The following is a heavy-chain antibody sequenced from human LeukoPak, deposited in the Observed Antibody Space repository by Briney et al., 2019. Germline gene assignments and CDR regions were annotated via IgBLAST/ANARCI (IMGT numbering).Heavy chain of an antibody. V-gene: IGHV4-4*09. D-gene: IGHD3-22*01. Sequence: SETLSLTCAVSGDSISRYYWSWIRQPPGKGLEWVGYISPSGSTKYNPSLESRVTISVNTSENQFSPKLSSVTAADTAVYYCAIGSAYDTSGYCFDYWGQGTLVAVSS. J-gene: IGHJ4*02. CDR2: ISPSGST. CDR1: GDSISRYY. CDR3: AIGSAYDTSGYCFDY.